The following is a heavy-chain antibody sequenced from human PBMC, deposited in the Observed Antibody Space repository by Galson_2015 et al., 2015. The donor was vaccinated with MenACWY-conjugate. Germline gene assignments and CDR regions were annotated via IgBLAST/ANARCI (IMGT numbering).Heavy chain of an antibody. CDR2: ISSSSSXT. V-gene: IGHV3-11*06. CDR1: GFTFSDYY. J-gene: IGHJ5*02. Sequence: SLRISCAASGFTFSDYYMSWIRQAPGKGLEWVSYISSSSSXTNYADSVKGRFTISRDNAKNSLYLQMNSLRAEDTAVYYCARAKTPSITIFGVAPAFDPWGQGTLVTVSS. D-gene: IGHD3-3*01. CDR3: ARAKTPSITIFGVAPAFDP.